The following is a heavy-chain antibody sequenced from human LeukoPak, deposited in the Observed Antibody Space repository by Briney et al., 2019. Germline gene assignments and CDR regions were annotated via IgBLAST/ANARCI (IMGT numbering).Heavy chain of an antibody. V-gene: IGHV3-21*01. Sequence: GGSLRLSCAASGFNFNNYWMTWVRQAPGKGLEWVSSISSSSSYIYYADSVKGRFTISRDNAKNSLYLQMNSLRAEDTALYYCARDSRQQLVLDYYYYMDVWGKGTTVTVSS. CDR3: ARDSRQQLVLDYYYYMDV. CDR1: GFNFNNYW. J-gene: IGHJ6*03. CDR2: ISSSSSYI. D-gene: IGHD6-13*01.